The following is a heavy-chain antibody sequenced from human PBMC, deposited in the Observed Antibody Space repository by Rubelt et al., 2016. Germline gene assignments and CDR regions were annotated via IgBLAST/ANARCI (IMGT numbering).Heavy chain of an antibody. Sequence: QVQLQQWGAGLLKPSETLSLTCAVSGGSFSGYYWSWIRQPPGKGLAWIGEINHSGSTNYNPYLKSRVTISVDTSKNQFSLKLSSVTAADTAVYYCARGIRTILYYGMDVWGQGTTVTVSS. CDR3: ARGIRTILYYGMDV. D-gene: IGHD3-3*02. J-gene: IGHJ6*02. V-gene: IGHV4-34*01. CDR1: GGSFSGYY. CDR2: INHSGST.